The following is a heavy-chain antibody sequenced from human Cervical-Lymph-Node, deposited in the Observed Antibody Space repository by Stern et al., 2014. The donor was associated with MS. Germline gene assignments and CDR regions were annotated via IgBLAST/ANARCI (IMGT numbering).Heavy chain of an antibody. CDR1: GYTFTSYD. J-gene: IGHJ4*02. CDR3: ARGHSWHFDY. Sequence: QVQLVESGAEVKKPGASVRVSCKASGYTFTSYDINWVRQATGQGLEWMGWMNPNSGNTGYPQKFQGRVTMTRDTSISTAYMELSSLRFEDTAVYYCARGHSWHFDYWGQGILVTVSS. D-gene: IGHD6-13*01. V-gene: IGHV1-8*01. CDR2: MNPNSGNT.